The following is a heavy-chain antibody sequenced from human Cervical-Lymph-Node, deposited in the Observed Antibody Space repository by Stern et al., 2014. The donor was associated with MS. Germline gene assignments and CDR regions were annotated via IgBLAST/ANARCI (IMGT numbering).Heavy chain of an antibody. J-gene: IGHJ4*02. CDR3: ARGYSTTYLDY. D-gene: IGHD6-13*01. CDR2: MHPGNGDA. CDR1: GYTFTNYA. Sequence: QMQLVQSGAEVKKPGASVKVSCKASGYTFTNYALHWVRPAPGQRPEWMGWMHPGNGDAKYSQNFQDRVTITRDTSANTVYMELRSLRVEDTAMYYCARGYSTTYLDYWGQGTLVTVSS. V-gene: IGHV1-3*01.